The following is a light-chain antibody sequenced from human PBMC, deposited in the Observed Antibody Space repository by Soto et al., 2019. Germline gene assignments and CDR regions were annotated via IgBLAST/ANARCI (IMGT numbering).Light chain of an antibody. CDR3: CSYAGSKTWV. CDR2: EVI. J-gene: IGLJ3*02. Sequence: HSALTQPASVSGSPRQSITISCTGTSSDVGSYNFVSWYQQHPGKAPKLMIYEVIKRPSGVSNRFSGSKSGNTASLTISGLQAEDEADYYCCSYAGSKTWVFGGGTKVTVL. V-gene: IGLV2-23*02. CDR1: SSDVGSYNF.